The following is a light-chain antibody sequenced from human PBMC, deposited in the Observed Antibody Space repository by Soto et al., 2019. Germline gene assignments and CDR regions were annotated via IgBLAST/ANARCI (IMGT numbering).Light chain of an antibody. CDR1: QSISSD. V-gene: IGKV3D-15*01. CDR2: GAS. Sequence: EIVMTQSPATLSGSPGETATLSCRASQSISSDLAWYQQKHGQAPRLVIYGASNRATGIPARFSGSGSGTDFTLTISSLQSEDSAVYYCQQYEDWPPITFGQGTRLEIK. J-gene: IGKJ5*01. CDR3: QQYEDWPPIT.